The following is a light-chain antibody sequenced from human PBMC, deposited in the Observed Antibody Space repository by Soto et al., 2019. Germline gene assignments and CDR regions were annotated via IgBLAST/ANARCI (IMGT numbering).Light chain of an antibody. CDR2: SAS. CDR3: QQRTNWPPT. Sequence: PGERATLSCRASQSVGNDLVWYHHKPGQAPRLLFYSASNRATGIPARFSGSGSGTDFTLTISSLEPEDFAVYYCQQRTNWPPTFGGGTKVEIK. J-gene: IGKJ4*01. CDR1: QSVGND. V-gene: IGKV3-11*01.